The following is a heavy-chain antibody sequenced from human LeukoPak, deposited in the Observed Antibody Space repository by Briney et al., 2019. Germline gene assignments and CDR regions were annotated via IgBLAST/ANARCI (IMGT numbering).Heavy chain of an antibody. Sequence: PGGSLRLSCAASGFIFRDHSMHWARQIPGKGLVWVSRINPDGSTNYADSVKGRFTISRDNAKNTLYLQMRSLRVDDSSLYFCVRALGGSDDYWGQGTLVTVSS. CDR3: VRALGGSDDY. D-gene: IGHD1-26*01. CDR1: GFIFRDHS. V-gene: IGHV3-74*01. CDR2: INPDGST. J-gene: IGHJ4*02.